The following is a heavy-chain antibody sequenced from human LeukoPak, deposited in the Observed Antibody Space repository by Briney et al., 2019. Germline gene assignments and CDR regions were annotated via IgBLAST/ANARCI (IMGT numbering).Heavy chain of an antibody. CDR3: ARGAYTYCRW. Sequence: PGGSLRLSCAASGFTFSSSWMHWVRQVPGKGLVWVSRINSEGSSTSYADSVKGRFTISRDNAKNTLYLQMNSLRVEDTAVYYCARGAYTYCRWWGQGTLVTVSS. D-gene: IGHD2-15*01. J-gene: IGHJ4*02. V-gene: IGHV3-74*01. CDR1: GFTFSSSW. CDR2: INSEGSST.